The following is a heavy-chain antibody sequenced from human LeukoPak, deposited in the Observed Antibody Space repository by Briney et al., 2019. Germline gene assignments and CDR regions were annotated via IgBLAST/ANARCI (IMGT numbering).Heavy chain of an antibody. CDR1: GYTFTGYY. D-gene: IGHD5-12*01. J-gene: IGHJ4*02. Sequence: GASVKVSCKASGYTFTGYYMHWVRQAPGQGLEWMGRINPNSGGTNYAQKFQGRVTMTRDTSISTAYMELSRLRFDDTAVYYCARAVATIADFDYWGQGTLVTVSS. V-gene: IGHV1-2*06. CDR3: ARAVATIADFDY. CDR2: INPNSGGT.